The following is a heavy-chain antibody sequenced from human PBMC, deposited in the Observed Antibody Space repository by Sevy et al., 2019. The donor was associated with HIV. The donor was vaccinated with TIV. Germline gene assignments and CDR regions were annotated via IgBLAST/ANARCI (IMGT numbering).Heavy chain of an antibody. Sequence: GGSLRLSCAASGFTFSNAWMSWVRQAPGKGLEWVGRIKSKTDGGTTDYAAPRKGRFTISRDDSKNTLYLQMNSLKTEDTAVYYCFGSGSRDAFDIWGQGTMVTVSS. D-gene: IGHD3-10*01. CDR3: FGSGSRDAFDI. CDR1: GFTFSNAW. CDR2: IKSKTDGGTT. J-gene: IGHJ3*02. V-gene: IGHV3-15*01.